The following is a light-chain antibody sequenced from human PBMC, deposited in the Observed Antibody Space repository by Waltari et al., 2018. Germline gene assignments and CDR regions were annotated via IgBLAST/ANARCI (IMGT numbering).Light chain of an antibody. CDR3: MFWPNNVWV. Sequence: QPVLTQPPSSSASPGESASLTCTLPTDITVDDFLLYWYQQQPGSPPRFLLYYKSGSEKAQGSGVPSRFSGSKDASANAGILLISGLQSEDEADYYCMFWPNNVWVFGGGTKLTVL. CDR1: TDITVDDFL. V-gene: IGLV5-37*01. J-gene: IGLJ3*02. CDR2: YKSGSEK.